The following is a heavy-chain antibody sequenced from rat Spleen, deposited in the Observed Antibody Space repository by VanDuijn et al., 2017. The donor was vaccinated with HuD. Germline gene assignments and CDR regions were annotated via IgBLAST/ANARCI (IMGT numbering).Heavy chain of an antibody. CDR3: ARHLVYGGSLFYFDY. Sequence: EVQLAESGGGLVQPGRSLKLSCVVSGFTFSNYYMAWVRQAPTKGLEWVASITTGGGNTYYRDSVKGRFTISRDNAKNTLYLQMDSLRSADTATYYCARHLVYGGSLFYFDYWGQGVMVTVSS. D-gene: IGHD1-11*01. CDR1: GFTFSNYY. CDR2: ITTGGGNT. J-gene: IGHJ2*01. V-gene: IGHV5-25*01.